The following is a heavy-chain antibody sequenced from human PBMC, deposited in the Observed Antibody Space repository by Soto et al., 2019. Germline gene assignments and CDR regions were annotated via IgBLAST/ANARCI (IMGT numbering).Heavy chain of an antibody. Sequence: SLRLSCAASGFSFSRYSMNWVRQAPGKRLEWVSSITISGNDILYADSVKGRFTVARDNAKDSLYLHMSNLRAEDTAVYYCVKDYYYDSGAYSHFDSWGQGTLVTVSS. D-gene: IGHD3-22*01. CDR2: ITISGNDI. CDR1: GFSFSRYS. V-gene: IGHV3-21*01. CDR3: VKDYYYDSGAYSHFDS. J-gene: IGHJ4*02.